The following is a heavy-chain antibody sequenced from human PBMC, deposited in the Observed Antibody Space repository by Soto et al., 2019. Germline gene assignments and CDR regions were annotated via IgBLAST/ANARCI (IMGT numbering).Heavy chain of an antibody. J-gene: IGHJ4*02. CDR3: ARSSAVITTLDYFDY. D-gene: IGHD3-22*01. Sequence: SETLSLTCTVSGGSISSGGYYWSWIRQPPGKGLEWIGSIYYSGSAYYNPSLKSRVTISVDTSKNQFSLKLSSVTAADTAVYYCARSSAVITTLDYFDYWGQGTLVTVSS. CDR2: IYYSGSA. CDR1: GGSISSGGYY. V-gene: IGHV4-39*01.